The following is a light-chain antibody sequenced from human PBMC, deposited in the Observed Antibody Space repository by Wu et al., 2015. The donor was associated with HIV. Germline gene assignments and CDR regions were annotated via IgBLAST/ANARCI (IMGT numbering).Light chain of an antibody. V-gene: IGKV3-15*01. Sequence: EIVLTQSPATLSVSPGERATLSCRAGQSVSSNLAWYQQKPGQAPRLLIYGASTRATGIPARFSGSGSGTEFTLTISSLQSEDFAVYYCQQYNNWPRSFGQGTKLE. J-gene: IGKJ2*03. CDR2: GAS. CDR1: QSVSSN. CDR3: QQYNNWPRS.